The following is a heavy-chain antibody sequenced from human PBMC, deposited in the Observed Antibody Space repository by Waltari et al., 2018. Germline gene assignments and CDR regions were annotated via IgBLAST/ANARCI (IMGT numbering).Heavy chain of an antibody. CDR3: ARVNDLSSSYYLYAFAI. Sequence: QVQIQESGPGLVKPSGTLYLTCTVSGGYLRSYYGTWIGQPPGKVLEWICYFYESGITYYTPSLKVAVTISVDTSKYQFSLKLVSVTAANTAVYYCARVNDLSSSYYLYAFAIWGQGPMVTVSS. CDR1: GGYLRSYY. CDR2: FYESGIT. J-gene: IGHJ3*02. V-gene: IGHV4-59*01. D-gene: IGHD3-3*01.